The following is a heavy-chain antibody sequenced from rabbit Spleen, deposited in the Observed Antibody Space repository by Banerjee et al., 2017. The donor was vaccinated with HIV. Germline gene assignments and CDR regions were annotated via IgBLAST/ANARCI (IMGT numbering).Heavy chain of an antibody. CDR2: IGAGISYTI. J-gene: IGHJ4*01. D-gene: IGHD8-1*01. V-gene: IGHV1S40*01. Sequence: QSLEESGGDLVKPGASLTLTCTASGFSFSYSDYMCWVRQPPGKGPEWIACIGAGISYTIYYATWAKGRFTISKTSSTTVTLQMTSLTAADTATYFCARGPGSSTDPAYFNLWGQGTLVTVS. CDR3: ARGPGSSTDPAYFNL. CDR1: GFSFSYSDY.